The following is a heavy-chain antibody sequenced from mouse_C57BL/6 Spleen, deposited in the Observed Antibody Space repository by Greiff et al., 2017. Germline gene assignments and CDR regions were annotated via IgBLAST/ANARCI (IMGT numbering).Heavy chain of an antibody. CDR2: ISSGGSYT. Sequence: EVQLVESGGDLVKPGGSLKLSCAASGFTFSSYGMSWVRPTPDKRLEWVATISSGGSYTYYPDSVKGRFTISRDNAKNTLYLRMSSLKSEDTAMYYCARGGSNSDAMDYWGQGTSVTVSS. CDR3: ARGGSNSDAMDY. V-gene: IGHV5-6*01. J-gene: IGHJ4*01. CDR1: GFTFSSYG. D-gene: IGHD2-5*01.